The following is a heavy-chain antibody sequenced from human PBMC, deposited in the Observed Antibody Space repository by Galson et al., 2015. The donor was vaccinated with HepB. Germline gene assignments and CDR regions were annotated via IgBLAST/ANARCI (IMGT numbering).Heavy chain of an antibody. CDR3: AQLGTGY. V-gene: IGHV3-53*01. D-gene: IGHD7-27*01. Sequence: SLRLSCAASGFSVYSNYMNWVRQAPGKGLEWVSLIYISSSSTNYADFVRGRFTISRDTSKNTVYLQMSRLRADDTAIYYCAQLGTGYWGRGTLVTVSS. CDR1: GFSVYSNY. J-gene: IGHJ4*02. CDR2: IYISSSST.